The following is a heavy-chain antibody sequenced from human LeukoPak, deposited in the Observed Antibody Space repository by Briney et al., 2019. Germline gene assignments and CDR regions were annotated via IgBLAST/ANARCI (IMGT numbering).Heavy chain of an antibody. CDR1: GGSISSSSYY. V-gene: IGHV4-39*01. J-gene: IGHJ4*02. CDR3: ARTNCGGDCYSFDY. D-gene: IGHD2-21*01. Sequence: SETLSLTCTVSGGSISSSSYYWGWIRQPPGKGLEWVGSIYYSGSTYYNPSLKSRVTLSVDTSQNQFSLDLSSVTAADTAVYYCARTNCGGDCYSFDYWGQGTLVTVSS. CDR2: IYYSGST.